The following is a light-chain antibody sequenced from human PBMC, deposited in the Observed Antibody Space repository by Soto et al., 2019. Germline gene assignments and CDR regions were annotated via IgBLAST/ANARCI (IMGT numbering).Light chain of an antibody. J-gene: IGKJ3*01. CDR2: AAS. V-gene: IGKV1-39*01. Sequence: DIQMTQSPSSLSASVGDRITITCRASQSISSYLNWYQQKPGKAPKLLIYAASSMQSGVPSRFSGSGSVTEFTLTISRLQPEDFATYYCQQSYSTPFTFGPGTKVDIK. CDR3: QQSYSTPFT. CDR1: QSISSY.